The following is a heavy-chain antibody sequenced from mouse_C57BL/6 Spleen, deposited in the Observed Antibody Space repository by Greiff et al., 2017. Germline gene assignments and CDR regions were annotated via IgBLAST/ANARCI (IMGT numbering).Heavy chain of an antibody. CDR2: INPSNGGT. V-gene: IGHV1-53*01. J-gene: IGHJ4*01. Sequence: VQLQQPGTELVKPGASVKLSCKASGYTFTSYWMHWVKQRPGQGLEWIGNINPSNGGTNYNEKFKSKATLTVDKSSSTAYMQLSSLTSEDSAVYYCARSAQATGYYYAMDYWGQGTSVTVSS. CDR1: GYTFTSYW. D-gene: IGHD3-2*02. CDR3: ARSAQATGYYYAMDY.